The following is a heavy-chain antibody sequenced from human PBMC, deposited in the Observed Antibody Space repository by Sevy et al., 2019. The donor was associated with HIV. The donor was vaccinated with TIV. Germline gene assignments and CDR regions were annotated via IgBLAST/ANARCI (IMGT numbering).Heavy chain of an antibody. CDR1: GFTFSNAW. V-gene: IGHV3-15*01. D-gene: IGHD1-1*01. Sequence: GGSLRLSCAASGFTFSNAWMNWVRQAPGKGLEWVGRIKSKTDGGTKDYAAPVKGRFTISRDNSKNTLYLQMNSLKTEDTAIYYCTTDWKTRGLSALLDYWGQGTLVTVSS. CDR3: TTDWKTRGLSALLDY. CDR2: IKSKTDGGTK. J-gene: IGHJ4*02.